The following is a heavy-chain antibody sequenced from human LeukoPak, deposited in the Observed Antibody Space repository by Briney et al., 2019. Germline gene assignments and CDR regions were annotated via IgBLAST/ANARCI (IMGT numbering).Heavy chain of an antibody. J-gene: IGHJ4*02. D-gene: IGHD4-23*01. CDR2: ILYSGST. Sequence: PSETLSLTCTVSGGSISSSMYYWGWIRQPPGRGLEWIGNILYSGSTCYNPSLKSRVTISVDTSKNQFSLKLSSVTAADTAVYYCARQAGGTSGPFDYWGQGTLVTVSS. CDR3: ARQAGGTSGPFDY. CDR1: GGSISSSMYY. V-gene: IGHV4-39*01.